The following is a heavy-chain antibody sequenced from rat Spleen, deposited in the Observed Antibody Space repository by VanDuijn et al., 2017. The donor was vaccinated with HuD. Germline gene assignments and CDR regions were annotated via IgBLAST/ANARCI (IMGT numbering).Heavy chain of an antibody. J-gene: IGHJ3*01. Sequence: QVRLKESGPGLVQPSQTLSLTCTVSGFSLTNYGVIWVRQPPGKGLDWMGVIWGDGNSNYNSALKSRLSISRDTSKSQVYLKMNSLQTEDTATYYCARDRTYYGYSPFAYWGQGTLVTVSS. CDR2: IWGDGNS. D-gene: IGHD1-9*01. CDR1: GFSLTNYG. CDR3: ARDRTYYGYSPFAY. V-gene: IGHV2-13*01.